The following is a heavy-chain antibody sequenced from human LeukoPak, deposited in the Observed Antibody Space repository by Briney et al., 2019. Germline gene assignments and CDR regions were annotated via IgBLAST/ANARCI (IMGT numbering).Heavy chain of an antibody. J-gene: IGHJ4*02. V-gene: IGHV3-20*04. CDR3: TRGMGYSNPYYFDY. D-gene: IGHD1-26*01. CDR2: INWNGDNT. Sequence: TGGSLRLSCAAYGFTFSSYSMNWVRQAPGKGLEWVSGINWNGDNTRYADAVKGRFSISRDNANDSLFLQMNNLRAEDTAFYYCTRGMGYSNPYYFDYWGQGTLLTVSS. CDR1: GFTFSSYS.